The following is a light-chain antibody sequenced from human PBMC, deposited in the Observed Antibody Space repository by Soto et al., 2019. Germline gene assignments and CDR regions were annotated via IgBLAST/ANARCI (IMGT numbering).Light chain of an antibody. CDR3: LQYTHWPHT. Sequence: DVVMTQSPLSLPVTLGQPASISCRSGQGLVYRNGNTFLDWFFQRPGQSPRRLIYKVSNRDSGVPDRFSGSGSGTDFTLHISRVEAEDVGVYYCLQYTHWPHTFGQGTKLEIK. CDR2: KVS. CDR1: QGLVYRNGNTF. V-gene: IGKV2-30*01. J-gene: IGKJ2*01.